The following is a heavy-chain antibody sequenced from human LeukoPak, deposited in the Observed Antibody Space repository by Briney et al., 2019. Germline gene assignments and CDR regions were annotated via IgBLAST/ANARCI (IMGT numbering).Heavy chain of an antibody. V-gene: IGHV2-5*02. Sequence: SGPTLVRPTPTPTLTCTFFGFSLGTNGVGVGWIRQPPQKAVEWLALIYCDDAERYSPSLRYRLTNTMYTSNNPVGPTLTNMYPVDTATYYCVHRGLGDGEWLPGFDYWGRGTLVTVSS. J-gene: IGHJ4*02. CDR2: IYCDDAE. CDR1: GFSLGTNGVG. CDR3: VHRGLGDGEWLPGFDY. D-gene: IGHD3-3*01.